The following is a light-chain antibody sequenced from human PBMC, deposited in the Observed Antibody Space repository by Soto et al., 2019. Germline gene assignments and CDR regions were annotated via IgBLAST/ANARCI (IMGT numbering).Light chain of an antibody. J-gene: IGLJ1*01. V-gene: IGLV2-14*01. Sequence: QAVVTQPASVSGSPGQSITISCTGTSSDVGGYNYVSWYQQHPGKAPKLMIYEVSNRPSGVSNRFSGSKSGNTASLTISGLQAEDEADYYCSSYTSSSTLGVYVFGTGTKLTVL. CDR3: SSYTSSSTLGVYV. CDR2: EVS. CDR1: SSDVGGYNY.